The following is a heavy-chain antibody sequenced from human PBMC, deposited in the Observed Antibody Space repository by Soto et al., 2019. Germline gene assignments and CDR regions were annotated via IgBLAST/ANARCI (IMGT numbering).Heavy chain of an antibody. V-gene: IGHV4-4*07. CDR3: ARGPYCGDECYLAY. J-gene: IGHJ4*02. CDR2: ISHTGTT. D-gene: IGHD2-21*01. Sequence: QVHLQESGPGLVKHSETLSLTCSVFGVSITPYYWSWIRQPAGKGLEWIGRISHTGTTNSNTSLEGRVTMSGEPSKNLISLRLSSATAADTATYYFARGPYCGDECYLAYWGQGALVTVDS. CDR1: GVSITPYY.